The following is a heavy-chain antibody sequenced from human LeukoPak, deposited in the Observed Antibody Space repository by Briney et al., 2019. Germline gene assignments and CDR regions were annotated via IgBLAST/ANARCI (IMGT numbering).Heavy chain of an antibody. V-gene: IGHV3-53*01. CDR2: IYSGGTS. J-gene: IGHJ4*02. D-gene: IGHD7-27*01. Sequence: GGSLRLSCVASGFTVNTNYLSWVRQAPGKGLEWVSVIYSGGTSYYAESVKGRFTLSRDNSKNMLYLQMNSLRAEDTAVYYCARTENWGSVDYWGQGTLVTVSS. CDR3: ARTENWGSVDY. CDR1: GFTVNTNY.